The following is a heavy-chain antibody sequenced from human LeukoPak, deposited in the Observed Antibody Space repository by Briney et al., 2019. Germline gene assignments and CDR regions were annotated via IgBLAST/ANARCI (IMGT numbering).Heavy chain of an antibody. D-gene: IGHD4-17*01. Sequence: ASETLSLTCTVSGGSISSSSYYWGWIRQPPGKGLEWIGSIYYSGSTYYNPSLKSRVTISVDKSKNQFSLKLSSVTAADTAVYYCYGDYVDYWGQGTLVTVSS. V-gene: IGHV4-39*07. CDR2: IYYSGST. CDR3: YGDYVDY. J-gene: IGHJ4*02. CDR1: GGSISSSSYY.